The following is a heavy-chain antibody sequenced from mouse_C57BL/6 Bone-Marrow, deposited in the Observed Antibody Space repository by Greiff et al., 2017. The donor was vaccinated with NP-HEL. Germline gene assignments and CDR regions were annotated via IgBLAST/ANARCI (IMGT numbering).Heavy chain of an antibody. Sequence: EVHLVESGGGLVKPGGSLKLSCAASGFTFSSYAMSWVRQTPEKRLEWVATISDGGSSTYYPDNVKGRFTISRDNAKNNLYLQMSHLNSEDTAMYYFARVDYYYAMDYWGQGTSVTVSS. D-gene: IGHD2-4*01. CDR2: ISDGGSST. CDR3: ARVDYYYAMDY. CDR1: GFTFSSYA. J-gene: IGHJ4*01. V-gene: IGHV5-4*01.